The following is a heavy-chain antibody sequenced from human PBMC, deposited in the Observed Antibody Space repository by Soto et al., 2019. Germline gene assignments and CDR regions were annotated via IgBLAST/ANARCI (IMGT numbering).Heavy chain of an antibody. V-gene: IGHV3-7*03. J-gene: IGHJ6*02. CDR2: VQQDGSEK. Sequence: EGQLVESGGGLVQPGESLRLSCAGSGFTFNSYWMSWVRQAPGKGLEWVAKVQQDGSEKYYVDSVKGRFTISRDNAKNSVYLQMNSLRVEDTAVYYCARGGLHRSGYEYYYYYYGLDLWGQGTTVTVAS. D-gene: IGHD5-12*01. CDR1: GFTFNSYW. CDR3: ARGGLHRSGYEYYYYYYGLDL.